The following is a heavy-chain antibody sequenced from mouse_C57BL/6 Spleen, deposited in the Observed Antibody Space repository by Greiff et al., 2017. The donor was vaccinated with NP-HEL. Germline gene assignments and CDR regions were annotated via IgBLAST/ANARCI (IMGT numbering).Heavy chain of an antibody. V-gene: IGHV1-52*01. J-gene: IGHJ2*01. CDR3: ARSGYDGYYVDY. CDR1: GYTFTSYW. CDR2: IDPSDSDT. Sequence: VQLQQPGAELVRPGSSVKLSCKASGYTFTSYWMHWVKQRPIQGLEWIGNIDPSDSDTHYNQKFKDKATLTVDKSSSTAYMQLSSLTSEDSAVYYCARSGYDGYYVDYWGQGITLTVAS. D-gene: IGHD2-3*01.